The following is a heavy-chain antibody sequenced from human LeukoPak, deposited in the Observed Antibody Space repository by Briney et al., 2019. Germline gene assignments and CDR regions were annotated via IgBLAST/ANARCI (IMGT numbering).Heavy chain of an antibody. CDR3: AARGSGWYLGDGY. CDR1: GFTFSSYG. D-gene: IGHD6-19*01. V-gene: IGHV3-23*01. Sequence: PGGSLRLSCAASGFTFSSYGMSWVRQAPGKGLEWVSAISGSGGSTYYADSVKGRFTISRDNSKNTLYLQMDSLRAEDTAVYYCAARGSGWYLGDGYWGQGTLVTVSS. J-gene: IGHJ4*02. CDR2: ISGSGGST.